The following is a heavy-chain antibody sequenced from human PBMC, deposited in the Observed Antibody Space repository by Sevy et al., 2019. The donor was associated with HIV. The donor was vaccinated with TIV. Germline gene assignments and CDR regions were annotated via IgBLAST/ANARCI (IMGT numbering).Heavy chain of an antibody. CDR1: GFRFSSYG. CDR2: ISSSGSNL. J-gene: IGHJ4*02. V-gene: IGHV3-48*03. CDR3: ARDWHFCTSTGCHIDY. Sequence: GGSLRLSCAASGFRFSSYGMNWVRQAPGKGLEWVSHISSSGSNLYYADSVRGRFTISRDNAKNSMYLQMNSLRAVDTAVYYCARDWHFCTSTGCHIDYWGQGTLVTVSS. D-gene: IGHD2-2*01.